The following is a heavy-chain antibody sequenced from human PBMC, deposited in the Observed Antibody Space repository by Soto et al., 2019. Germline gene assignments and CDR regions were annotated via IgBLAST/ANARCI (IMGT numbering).Heavy chain of an antibody. D-gene: IGHD6-13*01. V-gene: IGHV1-69*06. J-gene: IGHJ5*02. CDR2: IIPIFGTA. Sequence: SVKVSCKASGGTFSSYAISWVRQAPGQGLEWMGGIIPIFGTANYAQKFQGRVTITADKSTSTAYMELSSLRSEDRAVYYCARERGSWYWFDPWGKGTLVPVSS. CDR1: GGTFSSYA. CDR3: ARERGSWYWFDP.